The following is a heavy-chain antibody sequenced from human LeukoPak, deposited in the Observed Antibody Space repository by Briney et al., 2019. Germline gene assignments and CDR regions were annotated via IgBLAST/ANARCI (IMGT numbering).Heavy chain of an antibody. D-gene: IGHD2-21*01. CDR1: EFTFSSYW. Sequence: PGGPLRLSCAASEFTFSSYWMHWVRQAPGKGLVWVSRIKGDGSSTTYADSVKGRFTISRDNAKNTLYLQMNSLTAEDTAVYYCARGAYCGGDCPLPNSLYWGRGTLVTVSS. J-gene: IGHJ4*02. V-gene: IGHV3-74*01. CDR2: IKGDGSST. CDR3: ARGAYCGGDCPLPNSLY.